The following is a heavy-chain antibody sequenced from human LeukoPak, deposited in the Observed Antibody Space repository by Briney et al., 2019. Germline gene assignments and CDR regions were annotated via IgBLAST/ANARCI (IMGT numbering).Heavy chain of an antibody. D-gene: IGHD2-15*01. V-gene: IGHV3-33*03. CDR2: IWYDGSKK. Sequence: GGSLRLSCAASGFNFSSCGMHWVRQAPGKGLEWVALIWYDGSKKYYVDSVKGRFTISRDNSKSTLYLQMNSLRAEDTALYYCAKDPEAWWLFDSWGRGSLVTVSS. CDR3: AKDPEAWWLFDS. CDR1: GFNFSSCG. J-gene: IGHJ4*02.